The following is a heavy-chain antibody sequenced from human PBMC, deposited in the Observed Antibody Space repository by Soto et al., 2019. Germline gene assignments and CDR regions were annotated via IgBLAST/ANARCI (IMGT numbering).Heavy chain of an antibody. CDR2: ISISSSSI. J-gene: IGHJ5*01. V-gene: IGHV3-21*01. D-gene: IGHD1-1*01. CDR1: GFTFSGYT. CDR3: ARYGNSNWFDS. Sequence: GGSLRLSCAASGFTFSGYTMNWVRQAPGRGLEWVSSISISSSSIYYADSVKGRFTISRDNAKNSLYLQMNSLRAEDTAVYYCARYGNSNWFDSWGQGTLVTAPQ.